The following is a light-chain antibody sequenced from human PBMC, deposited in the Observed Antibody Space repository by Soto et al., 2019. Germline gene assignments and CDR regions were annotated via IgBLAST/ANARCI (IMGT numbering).Light chain of an antibody. J-gene: IGKJ3*01. V-gene: IGKV3-11*01. CDR2: DAS. Sequence: EIVLTQSPVSLSLSPGERATLSCRASQSISTYLAWYQQKPGQAPRLLIYDASERATGIPARFSGSGSETDFTLTISSLEPEDFAVYYCQQRSHWPPFTFGPGTRVDIK. CDR1: QSISTY. CDR3: QQRSHWPPFT.